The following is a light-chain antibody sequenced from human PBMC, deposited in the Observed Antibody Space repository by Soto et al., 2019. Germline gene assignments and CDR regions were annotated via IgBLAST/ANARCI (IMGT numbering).Light chain of an antibody. J-gene: IGKJ5*01. CDR3: QQYSTYPIT. CDR2: KAS. Sequence: QSSQPPSTLPSPKRDRLIITCRASQSVTTWLAWYQQKPGKAPKLLIYKASNLESGLPSRFTGSGSGTEFTLTISSLQSDDFATYYCQQYSTYPITFGQGTRLEI. CDR1: QSVTTW. V-gene: IGKV1-5*03.